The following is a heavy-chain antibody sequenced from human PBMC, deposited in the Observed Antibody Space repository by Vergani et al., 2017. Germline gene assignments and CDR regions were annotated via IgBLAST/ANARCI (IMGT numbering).Heavy chain of an antibody. CDR1: GFTFSSYA. CDR3: AKDLGFGELIFTFDY. CDR2: ISYDGSNK. Sequence: QVQLVESGGGVVQPGRSLRLSCAASGFTFSSYAMHWVRQAPGKGLEWVAVISYDGSNKYYADSVKGRFTISRDNSKNTLYLQMNSLRAEDTAVYYCAKDLGFGELIFTFDYWGQGTLVTVSS. J-gene: IGHJ4*02. V-gene: IGHV3-30*04. D-gene: IGHD3-10*01.